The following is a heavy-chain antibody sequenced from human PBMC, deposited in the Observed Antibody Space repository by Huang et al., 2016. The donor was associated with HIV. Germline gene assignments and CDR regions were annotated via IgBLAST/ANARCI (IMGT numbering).Heavy chain of an antibody. CDR2: INTDNCYT. CDR3: ARDFRKGHYYDSNGKRRLLYYYYMDV. Sequence: QVHLVQSGAEVKKPGASVKVSCKASGYTFTTYGLSWVRQAPGQRLEWMGWINTDNCYTNHAQKFQGRVTMTEDTSTSTAYMEGRSLRSDDTAVYYCARDFRKGHYYDSNGKRRLLYYYYMDVWGKGTTVIVSS. D-gene: IGHD3-22*01. V-gene: IGHV1-18*01. CDR1: GYTFTTYG. J-gene: IGHJ6*03.